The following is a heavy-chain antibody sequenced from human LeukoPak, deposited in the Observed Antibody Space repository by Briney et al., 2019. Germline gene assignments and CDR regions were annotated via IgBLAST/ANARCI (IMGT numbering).Heavy chain of an antibody. CDR2: IYHSGST. Sequence: SETLSLTCTVSGYSISSGYYWGWIRQPPGKGLEWIGSIYHSGSTYYNPSLKSRVTISIDTSKNQFSLKLSSVTAADTAVYYCARWTSYDILTGYDYFDYWGQGTLVTVSS. CDR1: GYSISSGYY. V-gene: IGHV4-38-2*02. CDR3: ARWTSYDILTGYDYFDY. D-gene: IGHD3-9*01. J-gene: IGHJ4*02.